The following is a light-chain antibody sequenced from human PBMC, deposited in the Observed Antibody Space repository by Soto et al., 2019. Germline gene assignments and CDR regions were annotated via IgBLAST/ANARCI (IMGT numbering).Light chain of an antibody. Sequence: EVVLTQYPGTLSLSPGERATLSCRASQSVSSSYLAWYQQKPGQAPRLLIFGASRRATGIPDRFSGSGSGTNFTLTISRLEPEDFAVYYCQQYGKLPRTFGQGTKVDNK. CDR3: QQYGKLPRT. CDR2: GAS. V-gene: IGKV3-20*01. CDR1: QSVSSSY. J-gene: IGKJ1*01.